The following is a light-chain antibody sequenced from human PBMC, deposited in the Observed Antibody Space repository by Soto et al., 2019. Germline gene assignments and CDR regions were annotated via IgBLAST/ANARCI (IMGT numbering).Light chain of an antibody. CDR3: QKYNSAPLT. J-gene: IGKJ4*02. Sequence: DVQMTQSPSSLSAFVGDRVTITCRASQGIAPYLAWFQQKPGKVPKLLIYATSTLQSGVPSRFSGSGSQTDFTLTISSLQPEDVATYCCQKYNSAPLTFGGGTKVEIK. CDR1: QGIAPY. CDR2: ATS. V-gene: IGKV1-27*01.